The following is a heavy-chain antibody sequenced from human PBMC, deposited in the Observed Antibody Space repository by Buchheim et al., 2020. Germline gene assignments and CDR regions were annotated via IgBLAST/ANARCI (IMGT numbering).Heavy chain of an antibody. CDR1: GFTFSDYH. D-gene: IGHD2-2*01. Sequence: QVQLVESGGGLVKPGGSLRLSCAASGFTFSDYHMSWIRQAPGKGPEWVSYVSSSGGTEHYADSVKGRFTISRDNSKNTLYLQMNSLRAEDTAVYYCAKDLFLRGYCSSTSCPSWGYYGMDVWGQGTT. J-gene: IGHJ6*02. V-gene: IGHV3-11*01. CDR2: VSSSGGTE. CDR3: AKDLFLRGYCSSTSCPSWGYYGMDV.